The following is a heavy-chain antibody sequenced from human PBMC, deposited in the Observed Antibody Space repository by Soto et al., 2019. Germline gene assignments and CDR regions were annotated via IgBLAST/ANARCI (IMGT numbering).Heavy chain of an antibody. Sequence: SLRLSCVASGFTFSSYAMHWVRQAPGKGLEWVAVISYDGSNKYYADSAKGRFTISRDNSKNTLYLQMNSLRAEDTAVYYCARVKMVCDYWGQGTLVTVSS. CDR2: ISYDGSNK. CDR3: ARVKMVCDY. D-gene: IGHD2-8*01. V-gene: IGHV3-30-3*01. J-gene: IGHJ4*02. CDR1: GFTFSSYA.